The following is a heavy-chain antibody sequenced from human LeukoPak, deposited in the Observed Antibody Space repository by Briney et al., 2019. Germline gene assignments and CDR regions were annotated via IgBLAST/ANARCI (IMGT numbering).Heavy chain of an antibody. D-gene: IGHD3-22*01. CDR1: GGSFSGYY. J-gene: IGHJ3*02. Sequence: PSETLSLTCAVYGGSFSGYYWSWIRQPPGKGLEWIGEINHSGSTNYNPSLKSRVTISVDTSKNQFSLKLSSVTAADTAVYYCARLRYQRGWLLLLHAFDIWGQGTMVTVSS. CDR2: INHSGST. V-gene: IGHV4-34*01. CDR3: ARLRYQRGWLLLLHAFDI.